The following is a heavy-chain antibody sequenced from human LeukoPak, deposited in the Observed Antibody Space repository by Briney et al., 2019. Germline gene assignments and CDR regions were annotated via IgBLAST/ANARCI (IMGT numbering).Heavy chain of an antibody. D-gene: IGHD2-21*01. J-gene: IGHJ4*02. CDR1: GISLTNYG. V-gene: IGHV3-23*01. Sequence: GGPLRLSCVVSGISLTNYGMTWVRQAPGKGLEGVSYISERGGSINYADSVKGRFTISRDTSLNTLYLQMNNLRAEDTAVYFCAKRGVVIRGILVIGYHQEAYHYDFWGQGVLVTVSS. CDR2: ISERGGSI. CDR3: AKRGVVIRGILVIGYHQEAYHYDF.